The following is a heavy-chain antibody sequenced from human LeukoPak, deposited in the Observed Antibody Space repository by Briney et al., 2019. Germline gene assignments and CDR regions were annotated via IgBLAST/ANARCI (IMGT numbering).Heavy chain of an antibody. CDR3: ARVGIQLWLDY. D-gene: IGHD5-18*01. V-gene: IGHV3-11*01. J-gene: IGHJ4*02. CDR2: ISSSGSTI. CDR1: GGTFSDYY. Sequence: SCKASGGTFSDYYMSWIRQAPGKGLEWVSYISSSGSTIYYADSVKGRFTISRGNAKNSLYLQMNSLRAEDTAVYYCARVGIQLWLDYWGQGTLVTVSS.